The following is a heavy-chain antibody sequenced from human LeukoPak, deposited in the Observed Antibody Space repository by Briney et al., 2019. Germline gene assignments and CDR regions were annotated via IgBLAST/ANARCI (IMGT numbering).Heavy chain of an antibody. CDR1: GSTFSTYS. D-gene: IGHD5-18*01. CDR3: ARDRGVVDTAHIDY. Sequence: GGSLRLSCAASGSTFSTYSMNWVRQAPGKGLEWVSYISSSSSTIHYADSVKGRFTVSRDNAKNSLYLQMNSLRAEDTAVYYCARDRGVVDTAHIDYWGQGTLVTVSS. V-gene: IGHV3-48*04. J-gene: IGHJ4*02. CDR2: ISSSSSTI.